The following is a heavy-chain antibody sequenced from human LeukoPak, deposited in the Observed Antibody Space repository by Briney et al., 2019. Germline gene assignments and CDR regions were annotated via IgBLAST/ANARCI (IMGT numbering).Heavy chain of an antibody. CDR3: ARVVGEDVVVPAAIQYHYYYYMDV. Sequence: GASVKVSCKASGYTFTSYGINWVRQATGQGLEWMGWMNPNSGNTGYAQKFQGRVTITRNTSISTAYMELSSLRSEDTAVYYCARVVGEDVVVPAAIQYHYYYYMDVWGKGTTVTVSS. CDR2: MNPNSGNT. CDR1: GYTFTSYG. V-gene: IGHV1-8*03. D-gene: IGHD2-2*01. J-gene: IGHJ6*03.